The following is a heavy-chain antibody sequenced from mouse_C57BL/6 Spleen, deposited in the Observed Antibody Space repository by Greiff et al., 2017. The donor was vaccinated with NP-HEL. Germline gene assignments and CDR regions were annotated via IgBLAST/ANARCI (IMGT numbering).Heavy chain of an antibody. CDR2: ISSGGDYI. Sequence: EVQRVESGEGLVKPGGSLKLSCAASGFTFSSYAMSWVRQAPEKRLEWVAYISSGGDYIYYADTVKGRFTISRDNARNTLYLQMSSLKSEDTAMYYCTRVQSTAYYAMDYWGQGTSVTVSS. CDR3: TRVQSTAYYAMDY. J-gene: IGHJ4*01. V-gene: IGHV5-9-1*02. CDR1: GFTFSSYA. D-gene: IGHD1-2*01.